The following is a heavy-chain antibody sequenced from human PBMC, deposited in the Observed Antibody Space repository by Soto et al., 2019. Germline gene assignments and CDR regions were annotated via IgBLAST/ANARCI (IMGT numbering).Heavy chain of an antibody. CDR1: GYTFTSYY. Sequence: ASVKVSCKASGYTFTSYYMHWVRQDPGQGLEWMGIINPSGGSTSYAQKFQGRVTMTRDTSTSTVYMELSSLRSEDTAVYYCARGDYIWGSYRLALGGNFDYWGQGTLVTVSS. CDR3: ARGDYIWGSYRLALGGNFDY. D-gene: IGHD3-16*02. V-gene: IGHV1-46*03. J-gene: IGHJ4*02. CDR2: INPSGGST.